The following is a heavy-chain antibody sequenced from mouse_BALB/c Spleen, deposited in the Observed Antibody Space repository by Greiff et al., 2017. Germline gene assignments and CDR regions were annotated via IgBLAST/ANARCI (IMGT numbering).Heavy chain of an antibody. CDR2: IDPSDSYT. CDR3: ARWGLLEAMDY. J-gene: IGHJ4*01. V-gene: IGHV1-69*02. CDR1: GYTFTSYW. Sequence: VQLQQSWAELVKPGASVKLSCKASGYTFTSYWMHWVKQRPGQGLEWIGEIDPSDSYTNYNQKFKGKATLTVDKSSSTAYMQLSSLTSEDSAVYYCARWGLLEAMDYWGQGTSVTVSS. D-gene: IGHD1-1*01.